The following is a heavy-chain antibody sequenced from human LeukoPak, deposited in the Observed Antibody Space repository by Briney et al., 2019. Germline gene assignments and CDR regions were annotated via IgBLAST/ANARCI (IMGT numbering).Heavy chain of an antibody. CDR1: GGPISGCGYY. CDR3: AREASPYYYDG. D-gene: IGHD3-22*01. V-gene: IGHV4-31*03. Sequence: SQTLSLTCTVSGGPISGCGYYWSWIRQHPGKGLEWIGYIYYSGSTYYNPSLKSRVTISVDTSKNQFSLKLSSVTAADTAVYYCAREASPYYYDGWGQGALVTVSS. J-gene: IGHJ4*02. CDR2: IYYSGST.